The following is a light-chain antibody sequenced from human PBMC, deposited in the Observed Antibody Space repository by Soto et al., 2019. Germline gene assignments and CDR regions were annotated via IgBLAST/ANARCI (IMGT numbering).Light chain of an antibody. V-gene: IGKV1-39*01. CDR1: QSVNRY. J-gene: IGKJ2*01. CDR3: QQTYRPSYT. Sequence: DIQMTQSPSSLSASLGDRVTITCRASQSVNRYLNWYQQQPGRAPKVLIYAASSLQSGVPSRFSGDGSGTDFTLTITSLQPEDFATYFCQQTYRPSYTFSHGNRLEIK. CDR2: AAS.